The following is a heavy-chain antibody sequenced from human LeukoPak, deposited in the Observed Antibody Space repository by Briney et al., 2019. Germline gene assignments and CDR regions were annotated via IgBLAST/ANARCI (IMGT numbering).Heavy chain of an antibody. CDR3: ARTAGWSYGFDY. Sequence: PSETLSLTCTVSGGSISSGDYYWTWIRQHPGKGLEWIGYIYNSGTTYYNPSLESRVTISGDTSKNQFSLKLSSVTAADTAVYYCARTAGWSYGFDYWGQETLVTVSS. CDR1: GGSISSGDYY. CDR2: IYNSGTT. V-gene: IGHV4-31*03. J-gene: IGHJ4*02. D-gene: IGHD3-16*01.